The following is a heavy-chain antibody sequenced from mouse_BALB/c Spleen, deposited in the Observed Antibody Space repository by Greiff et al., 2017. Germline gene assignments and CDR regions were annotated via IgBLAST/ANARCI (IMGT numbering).Heavy chain of an antibody. V-gene: IGHV5-6-3*01. CDR2: INSNGGST. CDR1: GFTFSSYG. Sequence: EVKLMESGGGLVQPGGSLKLSCAASGFTFSSYGMSWVRQTPDKRLELVATINSNGGSTYYPDSVKGRFTISRDNAKNTLYLQMSSLKSEDTAMYYCARDGGSSYYYAMDYWGQGTSVTVSS. J-gene: IGHJ4*01. D-gene: IGHD1-1*01. CDR3: ARDGGSSYYYAMDY.